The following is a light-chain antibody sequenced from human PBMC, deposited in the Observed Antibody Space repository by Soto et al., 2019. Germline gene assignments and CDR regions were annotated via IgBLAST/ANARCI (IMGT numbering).Light chain of an antibody. J-gene: IGKJ1*01. CDR1: QSISSSF. V-gene: IGKV1-39*01. Sequence: IQLTQSPSSLSASVGDRVTITCRASQSISSSFLNWDQQRPGKAPKLLIFSASSLQSGVPSRFSGSGSGTDFTLTISSLQPEDFATYYCQQSYSTPTWTFGQGTKVDIK. CDR3: QQSYSTPTWT. CDR2: SAS.